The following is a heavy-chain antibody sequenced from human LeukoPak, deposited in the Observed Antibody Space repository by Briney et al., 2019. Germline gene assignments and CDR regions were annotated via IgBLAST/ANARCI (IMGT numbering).Heavy chain of an antibody. CDR3: ARGRLGHFDN. D-gene: IGHD6-19*01. J-gene: IGHJ4*02. CDR1: GYTFTSYD. Sequence: GASVKVSCKASGYTFTSYDINWVRQATGQGLEWLGWINPNTDDTGYVHKFQGRVTLTRDISISTAYMELSSLRSEDTAVYYCARGRLGHFDNWGQGTLVTVSS. V-gene: IGHV1-8*01. CDR2: INPNTDDT.